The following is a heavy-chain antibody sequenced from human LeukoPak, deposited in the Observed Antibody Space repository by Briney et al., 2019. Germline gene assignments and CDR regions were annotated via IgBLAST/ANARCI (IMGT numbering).Heavy chain of an antibody. Sequence: KNGESLKISCKGSGYSFTSYWIGWVRQMPGKGLEWMGIIYPGDSDTRYSPSFQGQVTISADKSISTAYLQWSSLKASDTAMYYCARHSRATVVAAFEFDYWGQGTLVTVSS. J-gene: IGHJ4*02. CDR2: IYPGDSDT. V-gene: IGHV5-51*01. D-gene: IGHD2-15*01. CDR3: ARHSRATVVAAFEFDY. CDR1: GYSFTSYW.